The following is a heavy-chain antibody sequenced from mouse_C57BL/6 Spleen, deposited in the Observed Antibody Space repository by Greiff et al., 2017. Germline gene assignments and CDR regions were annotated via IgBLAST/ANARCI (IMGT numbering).Heavy chain of an antibody. J-gene: IGHJ3*01. CDR2: IDPETGGT. D-gene: IGHD2-2*01. CDR3: KRGTGYDARLPGAY. Sequence: QVQLQQSGAELVRPGASVTLSCKASGYTFTDYEMHWVKQTPVHGLEWIGAIDPETGGTAYNQKFKGKAILTADKSSSTAYMVLRSLTSEDSAVYYCKRGTGYDARLPGAYWGRGTLVTVSA. CDR1: GYTFTDYE. V-gene: IGHV1-15*01.